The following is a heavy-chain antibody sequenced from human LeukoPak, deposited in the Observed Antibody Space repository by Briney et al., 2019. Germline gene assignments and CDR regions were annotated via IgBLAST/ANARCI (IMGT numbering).Heavy chain of an antibody. CDR2: ISAYNGNT. V-gene: IGHV1-18*04. CDR1: GYTFTSYG. Sequence: ASVKVSCKASGYTFTSYGISWVRQAPGQGLEWMGWISAYNGNTNYAQRLQGRVTMTTDTSTSTAYMELRSLRSDDTAVYYCARSGIVATIKHAFDIWGQGTMVTVSS. D-gene: IGHD5-12*01. CDR3: ARSGIVATIKHAFDI. J-gene: IGHJ3*02.